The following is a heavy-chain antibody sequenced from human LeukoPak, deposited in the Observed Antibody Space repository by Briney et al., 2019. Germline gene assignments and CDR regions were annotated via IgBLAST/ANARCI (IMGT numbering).Heavy chain of an antibody. D-gene: IGHD5-24*01. CDR3: AKGDSRMATFSTIDY. CDR2: ISWDGGST. CDR1: GFXFDDYT. Sequence: GGSLRLSCAASGFXFDDYTIHWVRQAPGKGLEWVSLISWDGGSTYYADSVKGRFTISRDNSKNSLYLQMNSLRTEDTALYYCAKGDSRMATFSTIDYWGQGTLVTVSS. V-gene: IGHV3-43*01. J-gene: IGHJ4*02.